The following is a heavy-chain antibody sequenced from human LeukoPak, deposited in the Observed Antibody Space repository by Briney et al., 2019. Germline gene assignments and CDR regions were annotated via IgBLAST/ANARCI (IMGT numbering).Heavy chain of an antibody. D-gene: IGHD3-10*01. CDR1: GFTFSSYA. CDR2: ISGSGGST. V-gene: IGHV3-23*01. J-gene: IGHJ4*02. CDR3: AKVLRGVMVGFGY. Sequence: GGPLRLSCAASGFTFSSYAMNWVRQAPGKGLEWVSGISGSGGSTNYADSVKGRFTISRDNSKDTLNLQMNSLRAEDTAIYYCAKVLRGVMVGFGYWGQGTLVTVSS.